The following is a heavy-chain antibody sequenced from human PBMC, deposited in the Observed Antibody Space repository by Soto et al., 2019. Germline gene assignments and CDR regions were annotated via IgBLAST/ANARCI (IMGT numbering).Heavy chain of an antibody. D-gene: IGHD4-17*01. CDR1: GFTFSGFW. J-gene: IGHJ4*02. CDR3: AGAKIGDYFQVY. V-gene: IGHV3-74*01. CDR2: INSDGSTT. Sequence: GGSLRLSCAVSGFTFSGFWMHWVRQAPGKGLVWVSRINSDGSTTSYADSVKGRFTISRGNAKNTLYLQMDSLRAEDTAVYYCAGAKIGDYFQVYWGQGTLVTVSS.